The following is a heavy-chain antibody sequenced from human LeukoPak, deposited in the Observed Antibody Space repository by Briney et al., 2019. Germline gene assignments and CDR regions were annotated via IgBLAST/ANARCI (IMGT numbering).Heavy chain of an antibody. CDR2: ISHDGMNA. CDR3: AKDGAQYSSGPECDP. CDR1: GLHFSGTA. V-gene: IGHV3-23*01. Sequence: GGSLRLSCAASGLHFSGTAMSWVRQAPGKGLEWVSAISHDGMNAYYADSVRGRFTISRDNSKKTVSLEMSSLTAADTGVYYCAKDGAQYSSGPECDPRGQGALVTVSP. J-gene: IGHJ5*02. D-gene: IGHD6-19*01.